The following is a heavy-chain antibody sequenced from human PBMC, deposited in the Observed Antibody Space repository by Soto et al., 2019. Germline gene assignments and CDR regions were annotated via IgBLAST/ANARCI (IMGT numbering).Heavy chain of an antibody. CDR1: GFTFSSYS. J-gene: IGHJ6*03. CDR2: ISSSSSTI. CDR3: ARDDGSCSSTSCHLYYYYYYYMDV. Sequence: PGGSLRLSCAASGFTFSSYSMNWVRQAPGKGLEWVSYISSSSSTIYYADSVKGRFTISRDNAKNSLYLQMNSLRAEDTAVYYCARDDGSCSSTSCHLYYYYYYYMDVWGKGTTVTVSS. V-gene: IGHV3-48*01. D-gene: IGHD2-2*01.